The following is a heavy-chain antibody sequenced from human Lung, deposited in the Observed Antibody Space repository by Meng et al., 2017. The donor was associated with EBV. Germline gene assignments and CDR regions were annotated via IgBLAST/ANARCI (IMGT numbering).Heavy chain of an antibody. V-gene: IGHV4-34*01. CDR2: INHSGST. Sequence: QVQPRAWGGGLFEPSGTLSPTCAVYGGSFSGYYWSWIRQPPGKGLEWIGEINHSGSTNYNPSLKSRVTISVDTSKNQFSLKLSSVTAADTAVYYCARGGVVVVAARHNWFDPWGQGTLVTVSS. CDR1: GGSFSGYY. J-gene: IGHJ5*02. D-gene: IGHD2-15*01. CDR3: ARGGVVVVAARHNWFDP.